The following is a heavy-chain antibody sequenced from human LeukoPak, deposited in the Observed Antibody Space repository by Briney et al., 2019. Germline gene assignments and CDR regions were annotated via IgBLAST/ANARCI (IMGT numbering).Heavy chain of an antibody. CDR1: GGTLSSYG. CDR2: IIPILDIT. J-gene: IGHJ4*02. V-gene: IGHV1-69*04. CDR3: AREGIVVRGPYYFDY. Sequence: ASVKVSCKASGGTLSSYGISWVRQAPGQGLEWLGRIIPILDITNYAQKFQGRVTITADKSTSTAYMEPTSLRSEDTAVYYCAREGIVVRGPYYFDYWGQGTLVTVSS. D-gene: IGHD3-10*01.